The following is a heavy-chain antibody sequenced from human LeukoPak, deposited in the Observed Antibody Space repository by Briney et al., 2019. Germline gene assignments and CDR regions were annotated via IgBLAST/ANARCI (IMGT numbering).Heavy chain of an antibody. CDR3: AADLYSTGGSDY. J-gene: IGHJ4*02. D-gene: IGHD3-16*01. CDR2: IVVGSGNT. Sequence: ASVKVSCKASGFTSTSSAMQWVRQARGQRLEWIGWIVVGSGNTNYAQKFQERVTITRDMSTSTAYMELSSLRSEDTAVYYCAADLYSTGGSDYWGQGTLVTVSS. CDR1: GFTSTSSA. V-gene: IGHV1-58*02.